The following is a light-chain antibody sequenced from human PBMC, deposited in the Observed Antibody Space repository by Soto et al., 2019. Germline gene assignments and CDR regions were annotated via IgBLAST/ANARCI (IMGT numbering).Light chain of an antibody. V-gene: IGLV2-23*01. Sequence: QSVLTQPASVSGSPGQSITISCTGTSSDVGSYNLVSWYQQHPGKAPKLMIYEGSKRPSGVSNRFSGSKSGNTASLTISGLQAVDEADYYYCSYAGSSTLVFGGGTKLTVL. CDR1: SSDVGSYNL. CDR2: EGS. CDR3: CSYAGSSTLV. J-gene: IGLJ2*01.